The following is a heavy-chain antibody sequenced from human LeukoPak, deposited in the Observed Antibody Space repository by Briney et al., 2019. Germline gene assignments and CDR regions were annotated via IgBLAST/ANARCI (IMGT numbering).Heavy chain of an antibody. CDR2: ISYDGSNK. CDR3: ARDVGYRSWFDP. CDR1: GFTFSSYA. V-gene: IGHV3-30*04. D-gene: IGHD5-18*01. Sequence: GRSLRLSCAASGFTFSSYAMHWVRQAPGKGLEWVAVISYDGSNKYYADSVKGRFTISRDNSKNTLYLQMNSLRAEDTAVYYCARDVGYRSWFDPWGQGTLVIVSS. J-gene: IGHJ5*02.